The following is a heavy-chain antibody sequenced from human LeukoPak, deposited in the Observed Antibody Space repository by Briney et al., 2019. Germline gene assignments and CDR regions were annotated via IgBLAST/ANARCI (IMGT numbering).Heavy chain of an antibody. J-gene: IGHJ4*02. D-gene: IGHD6-13*01. CDR2: ISSSSSYI. CDR3: AKARIAAAGNYFDY. Sequence: SGGSLRLSCAASGFTFSSYSMNWVRQAPGKGLEWVSSISSSSSYIYYADSVKGRFTISRDNAKNSLYLQMNSLRAEDTALYYCAKARIAAAGNYFDYWGQGTLVTVPS. CDR1: GFTFSSYS. V-gene: IGHV3-21*04.